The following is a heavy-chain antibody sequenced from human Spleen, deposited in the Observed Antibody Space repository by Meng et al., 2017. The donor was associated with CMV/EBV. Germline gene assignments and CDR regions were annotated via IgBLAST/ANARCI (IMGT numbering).Heavy chain of an antibody. CDR1: GFTFSSYA. J-gene: IGHJ4*02. D-gene: IGHD3-10*01. V-gene: IGHV3-30-3*01. CDR2: ISYDGSNK. Sequence: GGSLRLSCAASGFTFSSYAMHWVRRAPGKGLEWVAVISYDGSNKYYADSVKGRFTISRDNSKNTLYLQMNSLRAEDTAVYYCAVGYGSGDPMRYWGQGTLVTVSS. CDR3: AVGYGSGDPMRY.